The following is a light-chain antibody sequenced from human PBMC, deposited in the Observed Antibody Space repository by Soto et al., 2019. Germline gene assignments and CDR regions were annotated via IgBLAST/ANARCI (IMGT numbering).Light chain of an antibody. Sequence: EIVLTQSPATLSLSPGERATLSCRASQSVSGYLAWYQQNPGQPPRLLIYDASNRATGIPPRFSGSGSATDFTLTISSLEAEDFAVYSCQQRSDWPLTFGGGTKVEIK. V-gene: IGKV3-11*01. CDR3: QQRSDWPLT. J-gene: IGKJ4*01. CDR1: QSVSGY. CDR2: DAS.